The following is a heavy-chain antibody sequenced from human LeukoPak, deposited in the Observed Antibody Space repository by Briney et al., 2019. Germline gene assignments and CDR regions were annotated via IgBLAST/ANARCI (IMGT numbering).Heavy chain of an antibody. V-gene: IGHV4-59*01. CDR2: IYYSGST. J-gene: IGHJ3*02. CDR3: ARSGGRGLHAFDI. CDR1: GGSISSYY. Sequence: SETLSLTCTVSGGSISSYYWSWIRQPPGKGLEWIGYIYYSGSTNYNPSLKIRVTISVDTSNNQFSLKLSSVTAADTAVYYCARSGGRGLHAFDIWGQGTMVTVSS. D-gene: IGHD3-10*01.